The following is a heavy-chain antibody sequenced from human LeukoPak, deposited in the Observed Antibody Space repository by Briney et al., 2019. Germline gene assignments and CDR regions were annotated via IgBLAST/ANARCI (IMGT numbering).Heavy chain of an antibody. J-gene: IGHJ3*02. V-gene: IGHV3-48*04. CDR1: GFTFSSYS. Sequence: GGSLRLSCAASGFTFSSYSMNWVRQAPGKGLEWVSYISSSSSTIYYADSVKGRFTISRDNAKNSLYLQMNSLRAEDTAVYYCARDSPTYYYGSGFDAFDIWGQGTMVTVSS. CDR3: ARDSPTYYYGSGFDAFDI. CDR2: ISSSSSTI. D-gene: IGHD3-10*01.